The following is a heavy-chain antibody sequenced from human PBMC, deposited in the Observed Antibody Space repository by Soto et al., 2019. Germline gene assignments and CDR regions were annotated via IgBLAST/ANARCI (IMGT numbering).Heavy chain of an antibody. V-gene: IGHV4-39*01. J-gene: IGHJ6*02. CDR3: VWRLGVFGELLAYGMDV. CDR1: GGSISSSSYY. D-gene: IGHD3-10*02. Sequence: QLQLQESGPGLVKPSETLSLTCTVSGGSISSSSYYWGWIRQPPGKGLEWIGSIYYSGSTYYNPSLKSRVTISVDTSKNQFSLKLSSVTAADTAVYYCVWRLGVFGELLAYGMDVWGQGTTVTVSS. CDR2: IYYSGST.